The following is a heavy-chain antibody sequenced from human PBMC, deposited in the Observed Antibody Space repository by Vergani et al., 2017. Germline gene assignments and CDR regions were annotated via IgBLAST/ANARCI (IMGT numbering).Heavy chain of an antibody. CDR2: ISSSSSYI. Sequence: EVQLVESGGGLVKPGGSLRLSCAASGFTFSSYSMNWVRQAPGKGLEWVSSISSSSSYIYYADSVKGRFTISRDNAKNSLYLQMNSLRAEDTAVYYCARDRGYDFWSGQGYFDYWGQGTLVTVSS. J-gene: IGHJ4*02. CDR1: GFTFSSYS. CDR3: ARDRGYDFWSGQGYFDY. D-gene: IGHD3-3*01. V-gene: IGHV3-21*01.